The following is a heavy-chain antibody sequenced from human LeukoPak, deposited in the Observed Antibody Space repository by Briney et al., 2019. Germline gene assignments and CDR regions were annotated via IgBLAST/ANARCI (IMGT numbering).Heavy chain of an antibody. V-gene: IGHV3-21*01. J-gene: IGHJ4*02. CDR3: ARDGEYCTSTGCYYPF. CDR2: ISSSSSYI. CDR1: GFTFSSYS. D-gene: IGHD2-2*01. Sequence: PGGSLRLSCAASGFTFSSYSMNWVRQAPGKGLEWVSSISSSSSYIYYADSVKGRFTISRDNAKNSLYLQMNSLRAEDTAVYYCARDGEYCTSTGCYYPFWGQGTLVTVSS.